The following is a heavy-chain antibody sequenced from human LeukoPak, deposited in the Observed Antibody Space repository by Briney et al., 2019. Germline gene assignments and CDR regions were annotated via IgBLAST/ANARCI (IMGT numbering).Heavy chain of an antibody. J-gene: IGHJ4*02. D-gene: IGHD3-10*01. V-gene: IGHV3-23*01. CDR1: GFTFGSYA. Sequence: GGSLRLSCVASGFTFGSYAMSWVRQAPGKGLEWLSGISGSGASSFTADSVKGRFTISRDSSKSTLFLQMNSLRVDDTAVYYCAKWDDNRLLSFGEFLSHWGQGTQVAVSS. CDR2: ISGSGASS. CDR3: AKWDDNRLLSFGEFLSH.